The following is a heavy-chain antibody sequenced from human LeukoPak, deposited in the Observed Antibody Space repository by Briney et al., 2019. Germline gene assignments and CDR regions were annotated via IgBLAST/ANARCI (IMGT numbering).Heavy chain of an antibody. CDR3: ATLDIVVVVAAPGMDV. V-gene: IGHV3-33*01. J-gene: IGHJ6*02. D-gene: IGHD2-15*01. Sequence: GGSLRLSCAASGFTFSSYGMHWVRQAPGKGLEWVAVIWYDGSNKYYADSVKGRFTISRDNSKNTLYLQMNSLRAEDTAVYYCATLDIVVVVAAPGMDVWGQGTTVTVSS. CDR2: IWYDGSNK. CDR1: GFTFSSYG.